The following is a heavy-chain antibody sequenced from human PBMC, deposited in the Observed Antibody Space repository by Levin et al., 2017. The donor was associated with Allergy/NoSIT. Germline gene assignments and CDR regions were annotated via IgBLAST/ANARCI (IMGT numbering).Heavy chain of an antibody. CDR2: IHYSGNT. D-gene: IGHD3-9*01. Sequence: SQTLSLTCCVSGGSISSSRYYWGWIRQPPGKGLEWIGSIHYSGNTYYNPSLTSRVTISVDTSKNQFSLNVRSVTAADTAVYYCARHVGATNCDILNGFDYWGQGTLVTVSS. V-gene: IGHV4-39*01. J-gene: IGHJ4*02. CDR3: ARHVGATNCDILNGFDY. CDR1: GGSISSSRYY.